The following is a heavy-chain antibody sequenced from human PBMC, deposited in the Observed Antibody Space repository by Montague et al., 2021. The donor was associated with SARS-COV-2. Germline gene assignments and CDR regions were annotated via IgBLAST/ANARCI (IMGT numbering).Heavy chain of an antibody. D-gene: IGHD2-2*01. Sequence: SLRLSCAASGFTFSSYGMHWVRQAPGKGLEWVAVISYDGSNKYYADSVKGRFTISRDNSKNTLYLQMNSLGAEDTAVYYCAKDSRGGYCSSTSCYDPWYYFDYWGQGTLVTVSS. CDR2: ISYDGSNK. CDR3: AKDSRGGYCSSTSCYDPWYYFDY. V-gene: IGHV3-30*18. CDR1: GFTFSSYG. J-gene: IGHJ4*02.